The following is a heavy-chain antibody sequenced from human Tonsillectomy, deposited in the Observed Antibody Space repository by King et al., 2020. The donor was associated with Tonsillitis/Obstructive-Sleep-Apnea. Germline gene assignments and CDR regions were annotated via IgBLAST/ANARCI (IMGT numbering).Heavy chain of an antibody. CDR3: ARSDCGGDCYSPAFHS. Sequence: QLQESGPGLVKPSETLSLTCTVSGGSISTYFWNWLRQPPGKGLEWVGYISYSGGTNYNPSLKSRVTISVDTSKNQFSLRLSSVTAADTAIYYCARSDCGGDCYSPAFHSGGQGTAVTVSA. CDR1: GGSISTYF. V-gene: IGHV4-59*08. CDR2: ISYSGGT. J-gene: IGHJ3*02. D-gene: IGHD2-21*01.